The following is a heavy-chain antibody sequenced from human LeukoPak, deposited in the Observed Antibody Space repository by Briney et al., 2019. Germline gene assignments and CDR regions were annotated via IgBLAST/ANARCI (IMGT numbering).Heavy chain of an antibody. J-gene: IGHJ4*02. CDR2: INTDGSGT. D-gene: IGHD6-13*01. Sequence: GGSLRLSCAASGFTFSSYWMHWVRQAPGKGLVWVSRINTDGSGTRYADSVKGRFTNSRDNAKHTLYLQMNNLRVEDTAVYYCIRGLAAGGTDYWGQGTLVTVSS. CDR3: IRGLAAGGTDY. V-gene: IGHV3-74*01. CDR1: GFTFSSYW.